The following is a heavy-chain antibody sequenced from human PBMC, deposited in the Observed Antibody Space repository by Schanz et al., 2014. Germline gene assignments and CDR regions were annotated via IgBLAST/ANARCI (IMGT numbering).Heavy chain of an antibody. CDR1: GFIFSYYT. Sequence: QVELVESGGGVVQPGRSLRLSCAASGFIFSYYTIHWVRQAPGKGLEWVAVISDDGSRRHYADFVTGRFTISRDNSKDTVYLQMNSLRAEDTAVYYCAREGEWGYDPPRHWGQGTLVTVSS. J-gene: IGHJ4*02. D-gene: IGHD5-12*01. V-gene: IGHV3-30*04. CDR3: AREGEWGYDPPRH. CDR2: ISDDGSRR.